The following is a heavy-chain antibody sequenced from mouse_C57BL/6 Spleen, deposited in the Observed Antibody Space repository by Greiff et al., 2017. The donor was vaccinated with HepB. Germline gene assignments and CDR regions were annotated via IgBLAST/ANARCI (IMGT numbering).Heavy chain of an antibody. J-gene: IGHJ4*01. V-gene: IGHV2-2*01. D-gene: IGHD2-5*01. CDR2: IWSGGST. Sequence: VQLQQSGPGLVQPSQSLSITCTVSGFSFTSYGVHWVRQSPGKGLEWLGVIWSGGSTDYNAAFISRLSISKDNSKGQVFFKMNSLQADDTAIYYCARKGSNYPRYYYAMDYWGQGTSVTVSS. CDR3: ARKGSNYPRYYYAMDY. CDR1: GFSFTSYG.